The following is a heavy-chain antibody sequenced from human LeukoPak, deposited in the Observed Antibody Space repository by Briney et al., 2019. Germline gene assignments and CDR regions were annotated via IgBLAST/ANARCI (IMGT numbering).Heavy chain of an antibody. V-gene: IGHV3-7*01. J-gene: IGHJ4*02. Sequence: GGSLRLSCAVSGFIFSDFSMSWVRQAPGKGLEWVAKMNEYGSEIFYVDSVKGRFTISRDNSKNSLYLQMDSLRAEDTAMYYCARDEGLFAYWGQGTLVTVSS. CDR1: GFIFSDFS. D-gene: IGHD3/OR15-3a*01. CDR2: MNEYGSEI. CDR3: ARDEGLFAY.